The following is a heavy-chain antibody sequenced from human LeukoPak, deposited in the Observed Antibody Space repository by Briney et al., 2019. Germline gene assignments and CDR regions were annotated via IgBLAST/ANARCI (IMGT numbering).Heavy chain of an antibody. Sequence: GGSLRLSCAASGFTFTICAMNWVRQAPGKGLEWVSGISGSGGSTYYADSVKGRFTISRDSSKNTVYLQMSSLRAEDTAVYYCAKADGSYKPLIDYWGQGTLVTVSS. D-gene: IGHD3-10*01. J-gene: IGHJ4*02. V-gene: IGHV3-23*01. CDR3: AKADGSYKPLIDY. CDR2: ISGSGGST. CDR1: GFTFTICA.